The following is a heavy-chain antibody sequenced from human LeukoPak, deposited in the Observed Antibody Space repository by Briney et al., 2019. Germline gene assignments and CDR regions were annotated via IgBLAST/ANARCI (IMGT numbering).Heavy chain of an antibody. V-gene: IGHV1-69*04. CDR1: GGTFSSYA. CDR3: ARDAGSGYYLPLDY. D-gene: IGHD3-22*01. Sequence: ASVKVSCKASGGTFSSYAISWVRQAPGQGLEWMGRIIPILGIANYAQKFQGRVTITADKSTGTAYMELSSLRSEDTAVYYCARDAGSGYYLPLDYWGQGTLVTVSS. CDR2: IIPILGIA. J-gene: IGHJ4*02.